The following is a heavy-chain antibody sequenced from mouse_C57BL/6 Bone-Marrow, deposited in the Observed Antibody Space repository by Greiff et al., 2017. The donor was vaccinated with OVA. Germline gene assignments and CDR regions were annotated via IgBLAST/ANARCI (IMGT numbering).Heavy chain of an antibody. V-gene: IGHV8-12*01. CDR1: GFSLSTSGMG. Sequence: QVTLKESGPGILQSSQTLSLTCSFSGFSLSTSGMGVSWIRQPSGKGLEWLAHIYWDDDKRYNPSLKSRLTISKYTSRNQVFLKITSVDTADTATYYCARREVYDYDGYAMDYWGQGTSVTVSS. D-gene: IGHD2-4*01. CDR2: IYWDDDK. CDR3: ARREVYDYDGYAMDY. J-gene: IGHJ4*01.